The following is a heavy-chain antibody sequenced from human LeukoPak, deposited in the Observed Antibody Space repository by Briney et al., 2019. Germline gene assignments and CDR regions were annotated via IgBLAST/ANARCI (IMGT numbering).Heavy chain of an antibody. CDR3: ARPGYNSGSEYFDY. Sequence: GGSLRLSCAASGFTFSDHPVNWVRQAPGKGLEWVSCISSTGSTIYYADSVKGRFTVSRDNAKNSLYLQMNSLRAEDTAVYYCARPGYNSGSEYFDYWGQGTLVTVSS. J-gene: IGHJ4*02. D-gene: IGHD6-19*01. CDR1: GFTFSDHP. V-gene: IGHV3-48*03. CDR2: ISSTGSTI.